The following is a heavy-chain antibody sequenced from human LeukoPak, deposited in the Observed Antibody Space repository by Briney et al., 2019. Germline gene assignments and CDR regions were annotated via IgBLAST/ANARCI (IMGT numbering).Heavy chain of an antibody. V-gene: IGHV3-21*01. Sequence: PGGSLRLSCAASGFMFSSSSMNWVCQAPGKGLEWVSSIISSSTFISYADSVKGRFIISRDNAKNSLYLQMNSLRVEDTAVYYCARVETEWWYAGYWGQGTLVTVSS. J-gene: IGHJ4*02. CDR2: IISSSTFI. CDR1: GFMFSSSS. D-gene: IGHD2-15*01. CDR3: ARVETEWWYAGY.